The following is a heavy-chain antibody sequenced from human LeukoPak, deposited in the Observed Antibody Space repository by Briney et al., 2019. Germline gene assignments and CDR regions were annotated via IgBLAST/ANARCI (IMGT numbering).Heavy chain of an antibody. J-gene: IGHJ4*02. CDR1: GYTFNYYY. CDR2: INPSSGAT. D-gene: IGHD3-10*01. V-gene: IGHV1-2*02. CDR3: IRVPGHYFDY. Sequence: ASVRVSCAASGYTFNYYYMHWVRQAPGQGLEWMGWINPSSGATNYAQKFQGRVTMTRDTSVSTAYMELTRVRSDDSAVFYCIRVPGHYFDYWGQGTVVTVPS.